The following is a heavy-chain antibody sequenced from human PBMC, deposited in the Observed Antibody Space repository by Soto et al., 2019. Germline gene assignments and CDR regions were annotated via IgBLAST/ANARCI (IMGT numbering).Heavy chain of an antibody. D-gene: IGHD3-22*01. Sequence: SETLSLTCTVSGGSISSGDYYWSWIRQPPGKGLEWIGYIYHTGTTYYNMSLKSRVTISVDRSKNQFSLKLSSVTAADTAVYYCARGINYYDSSGDSWFDPWGQGTLVTVSS. CDR2: IYHTGTT. V-gene: IGHV4-30-2*01. CDR1: GGSISSGDYY. CDR3: ARGINYYDSSGDSWFDP. J-gene: IGHJ5*02.